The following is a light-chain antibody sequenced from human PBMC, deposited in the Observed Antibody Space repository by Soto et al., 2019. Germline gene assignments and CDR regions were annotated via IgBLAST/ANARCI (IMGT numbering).Light chain of an antibody. J-gene: IGKJ2*01. Sequence: DIQMTQSPATLSASLGDRVTITCRASQTINMWLAWYQQKPRKAPKLLIYDTTTLHSGVPSRFSGSGSGTVFILTISSLQPDDVATYYCQQYNELWYTFGPGTKV. V-gene: IGKV1-5*01. CDR2: DTT. CDR1: QTINMW. CDR3: QQYNELWYT.